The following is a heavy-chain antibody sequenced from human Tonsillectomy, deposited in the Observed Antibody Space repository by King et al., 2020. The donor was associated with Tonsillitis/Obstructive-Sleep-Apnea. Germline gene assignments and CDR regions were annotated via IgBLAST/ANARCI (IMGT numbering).Heavy chain of an antibody. CDR3: ARDGDSGGYYFAFDI. V-gene: IGHV3-21*01. J-gene: IGHJ3*02. CDR1: VFTFSGYS. Sequence: VQLVESGGGLVKPGGSLRLSCAASVFTFSGYSMNWVRQAPGKGLEWVSSISSSSSYIYYADSVKGRFTISRDNAKNSLYLQMNSLRAEDTAVYYCARDGDSGGYYFAFDIWGQGTMVTVSS. D-gene: IGHD1-26*01. CDR2: ISSSSSYI.